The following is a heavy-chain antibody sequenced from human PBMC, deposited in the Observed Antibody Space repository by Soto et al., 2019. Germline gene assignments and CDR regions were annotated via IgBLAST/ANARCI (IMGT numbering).Heavy chain of an antibody. CDR2: MNPNSGNT. Sequence: ASVKVSCKDSGYTFTSYGIIWVRQAPGQGLEWMGWMNPNSGNTAYAQKFQGRVTMTTDTSTSTAYMELRSLRSDDTAVYYCGRDGPPPAYWGQGSLVTVS. J-gene: IGHJ4*02. CDR3: GRDGPPPAY. V-gene: IGHV1-18*01. CDR1: GYTFTSYG.